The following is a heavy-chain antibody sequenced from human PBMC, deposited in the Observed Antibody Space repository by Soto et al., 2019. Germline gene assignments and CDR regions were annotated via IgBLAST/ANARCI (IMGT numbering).Heavy chain of an antibody. CDR3: ARVPTDSSGYYKYYFDY. D-gene: IGHD3-22*01. J-gene: IGHJ4*02. Sequence: GASVKVSCKASGYTFSSYAMHWVRQAPGQRLEWMGWINAGYGNTYYAQRVQGRVTMTTDTSTSTAYMELRSLRSDDTAVYYCARVPTDSSGYYKYYFDYWGQGTLVTVSS. CDR2: INAGYGNT. CDR1: GYTFSSYA. V-gene: IGHV1-3*01.